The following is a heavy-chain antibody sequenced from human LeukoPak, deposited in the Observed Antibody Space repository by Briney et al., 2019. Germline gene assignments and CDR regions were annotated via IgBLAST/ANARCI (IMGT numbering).Heavy chain of an antibody. Sequence: GGSLRLSCAASGFTFSSYWMSWVRQAPGKGLEWVANIKQDGSEKYYVDSVKGRFTISRDNAKNSLYLQMNSLRAEDTAVYYCARRLVGANGGGGYYFDYWGQGTLVTVSS. J-gene: IGHJ4*02. V-gene: IGHV3-7*01. D-gene: IGHD1-26*01. CDR3: ARRLVGANGGGGYYFDY. CDR2: IKQDGSEK. CDR1: GFTFSSYW.